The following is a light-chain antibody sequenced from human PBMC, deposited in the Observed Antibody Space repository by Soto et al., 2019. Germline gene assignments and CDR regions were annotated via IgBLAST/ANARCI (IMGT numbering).Light chain of an antibody. J-gene: IGKJ2*01. Sequence: ESVLTQSPGTLSLSPGERATLSCRASQSVTNRYFAWYQQRPGQAPRLLIYGISNRATGIPDRFSGSGSGTDFTLTIRSLEPEDFVVYYCQQYSTLPHTFGQGTKLEVK. CDR1: QSVTNRY. CDR2: GIS. V-gene: IGKV3-20*01. CDR3: QQYSTLPHT.